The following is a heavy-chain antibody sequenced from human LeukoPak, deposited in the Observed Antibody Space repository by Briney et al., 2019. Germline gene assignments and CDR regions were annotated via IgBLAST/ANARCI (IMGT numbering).Heavy chain of an antibody. J-gene: IGHJ4*02. CDR3: AKDRYSYAFEYSDS. CDR1: GFTFSSYA. V-gene: IGHV3-30*04. CDR2: ISNDGSKK. D-gene: IGHD5-18*01. Sequence: PGRSLRLSCAASGFTFSSYAMHWVRQAPGKGLDWVAVISNDGSKKYYADSVKGRFTISRDNSKNTLSLQVSGLRTEDTAVYYCAKDRYSYAFEYSDSWGQGTLVTVSS.